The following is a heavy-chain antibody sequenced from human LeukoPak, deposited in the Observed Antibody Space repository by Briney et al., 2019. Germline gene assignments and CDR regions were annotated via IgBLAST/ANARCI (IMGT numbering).Heavy chain of an antibody. V-gene: IGHV3-53*01. CDR2: IYSGGST. CDR3: ARDPTGDYGMDV. D-gene: IGHD4-11*01. J-gene: IGHJ6*02. Sequence: NPGGSLRLSCAASGFTVSSNYMSWVRQAPGKGLEWVSVIYSGGSTYYADSVKGRFTISRDNSKNTLYLQMNSPRAEDTAVYYCARDPTGDYGMDVWGQGTTVTVSS. CDR1: GFTVSSNY.